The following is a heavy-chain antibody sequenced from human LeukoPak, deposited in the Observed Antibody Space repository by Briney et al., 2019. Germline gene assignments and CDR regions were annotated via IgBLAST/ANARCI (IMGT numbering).Heavy chain of an antibody. V-gene: IGHV4-34*01. D-gene: IGHD2-2*01. CDR3: ASGHCSSTSCLERRWFDP. CDR1: GGSFSGYY. Sequence: SETLSLTCAVYGGSFSGYYWSWIRQPPGKGLEWIGEINHSGSTNYNPSLKSRVTISVDTSKNQFSLKLSSVTAADTAVYYCASGHCSSTSCLERRWFDPWGQGTLVTVSS. J-gene: IGHJ5*02. CDR2: INHSGST.